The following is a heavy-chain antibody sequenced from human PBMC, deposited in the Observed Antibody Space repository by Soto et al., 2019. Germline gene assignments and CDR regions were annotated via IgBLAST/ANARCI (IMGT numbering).Heavy chain of an antibody. V-gene: IGHV6-1*01. Sequence: QTPSHTLAMSWNRVSRTMTRLGWTRQSPMRGLEWVGRTYYRSNWYTDYAVSVTSRITISPDTSKNQSSLPLNSGTTADTAVYYRERGSYYSGYVWGQGTLVTVSS. CDR1: WNRVSRTMTR. J-gene: IGHJ4*02. CDR3: ERGSYYSGYV. CDR2: TYYRSNWYT. D-gene: IGHD5-12*01.